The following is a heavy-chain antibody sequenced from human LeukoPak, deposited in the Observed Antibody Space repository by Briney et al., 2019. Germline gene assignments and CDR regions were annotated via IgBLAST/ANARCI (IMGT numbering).Heavy chain of an antibody. V-gene: IGHV3-43*02. CDR3: AKESGKFDY. Sequence: GGSLRLSCVASGLNFDDSAMHWVRQAPGKGLEWVSLISADGGSTFSADSVKGRFSISRDNSKNSLYLQMNSLRSEDTAMHYCAKESGKFDYWGQGTLVAVSS. CDR1: GLNFDDSA. J-gene: IGHJ4*02. CDR2: ISADGGST.